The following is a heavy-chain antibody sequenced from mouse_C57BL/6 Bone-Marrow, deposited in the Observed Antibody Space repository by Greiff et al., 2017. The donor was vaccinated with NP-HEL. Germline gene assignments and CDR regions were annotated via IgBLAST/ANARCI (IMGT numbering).Heavy chain of an antibody. D-gene: IGHD1-1*01. CDR1: GYTFTSYW. Sequence: QVQLKQPGAELVMPGASVKLSCKASGYTFTSYWMHWVKQRPGQGLEWIGEIDPSDSYTNYNQKFKGKSTLTVDKSSSTAYMQLSSLTSEDSAVYYCARSRYYGSSLYWYFDVWGTGTTVTVSS. V-gene: IGHV1-69*01. CDR2: IDPSDSYT. J-gene: IGHJ1*03. CDR3: ARSRYYGSSLYWYFDV.